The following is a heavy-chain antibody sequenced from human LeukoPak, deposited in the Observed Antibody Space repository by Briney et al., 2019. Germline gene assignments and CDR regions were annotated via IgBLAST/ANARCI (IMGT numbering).Heavy chain of an antibody. V-gene: IGHV3-43D*03. J-gene: IGHJ4*02. CDR1: GFTVSSNY. CDR3: AKDRMDY. Sequence: GGSLRLSCAASGFTVSSNYMSWVRQAPGKGLEWVSLISWDGGSTYYADSVKGRFTISRDNSKNSLYLQMNSLRAEDTALYYCAKDRMDYWGQGTLVTVSS. CDR2: ISWDGGST.